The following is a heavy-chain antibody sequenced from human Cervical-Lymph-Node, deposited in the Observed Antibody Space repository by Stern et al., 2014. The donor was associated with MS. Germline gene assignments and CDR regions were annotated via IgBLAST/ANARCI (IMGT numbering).Heavy chain of an antibody. J-gene: IGHJ4*02. CDR2: IWYDGSNK. CDR1: GFTFSSYG. D-gene: IGHD2-2*01. CDR3: ARDSSKGGPNY. V-gene: IGHV3-33*01. Sequence: VQLEESGGGVVQPGRSLRLACAASGFTFSSYGMHWVRQAPDKGLEWVAVIWYDGSNKYYADSVKGRFTLSRDHSKTTLYLPMNSLRAEDTAVYYCARDSSKGGPNYWGQGTLVTVSS.